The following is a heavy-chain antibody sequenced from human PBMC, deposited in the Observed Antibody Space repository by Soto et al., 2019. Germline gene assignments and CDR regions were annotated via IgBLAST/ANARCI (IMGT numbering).Heavy chain of an antibody. CDR1: GFIFSDFA. D-gene: IGHD2-8*01. Sequence: GGSLRLSCSASGFIFSDFAMNWVRQTPRKRLEYVSPISVNGGSINYEASVRGRFTISRDTSKNTLYLQMSSLRPEDTGVYYCVKGAVRLLYAMNGVHXWGQRTQVTVSX. CDR2: ISVNGGSI. J-gene: IGHJ4*02. CDR3: VKGAVRLLYAMNGVHX. V-gene: IGHV3-64D*06.